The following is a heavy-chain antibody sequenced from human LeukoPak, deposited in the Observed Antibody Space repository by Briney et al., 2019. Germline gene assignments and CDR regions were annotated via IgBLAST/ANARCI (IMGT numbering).Heavy chain of an antibody. Sequence: SETLSLTCAVYGGSFSGYYWSWIRQPPGKGLEWIGEINHSGSTNYNPSLKSRVTISVDTSKNQFSLKLSSVTAADTAVYYCARVPGYSSSWYRGRWFDPWGQGTLVTVSS. J-gene: IGHJ5*02. CDR3: ARVPGYSSSWYRGRWFDP. CDR1: GGSFSGYY. V-gene: IGHV4-34*01. D-gene: IGHD6-13*01. CDR2: INHSGST.